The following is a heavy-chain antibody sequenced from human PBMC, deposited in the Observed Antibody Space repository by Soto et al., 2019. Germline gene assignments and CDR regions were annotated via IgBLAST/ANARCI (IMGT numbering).Heavy chain of an antibody. CDR3: ARGGYHGSGTYRYDY. V-gene: IGHV3-11*06. J-gene: IGHJ4*02. D-gene: IGHD3-10*01. CDR2: ISSSSSYT. CDR1: GFIFSDYY. Sequence: QVQVVESGGGLVKPGGSLRLSCAASGFIFSDYYMSWIRQAPGKGLEWVSYISSSSSYTNYADSVKGRITISRDNAKNSMYLQMDSLRAEDTAVYYCARGGYHGSGTYRYDYWGQGTLVTVSS.